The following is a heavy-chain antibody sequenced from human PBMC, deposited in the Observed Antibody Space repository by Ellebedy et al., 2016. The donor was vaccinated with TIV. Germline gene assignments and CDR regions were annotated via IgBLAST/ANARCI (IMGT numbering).Heavy chain of an antibody. Sequence: SLKISXAASGFTFDDYAMHWVRQAPGKGLEWVSGISWNSGSIGYADSVKGRFTIYRDNAKNSLYLQMNRQRAEDTALYYCAAAGYCSSTSCHYYYYMDVWGKGTTVTVSS. V-gene: IGHV3-9*01. CDR1: GFTFDDYA. D-gene: IGHD2-2*03. CDR3: AAAGYCSSTSCHYYYYMDV. J-gene: IGHJ6*03. CDR2: ISWNSGSI.